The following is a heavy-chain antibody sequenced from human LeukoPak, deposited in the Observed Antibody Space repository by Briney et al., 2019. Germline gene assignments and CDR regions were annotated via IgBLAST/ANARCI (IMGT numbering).Heavy chain of an antibody. CDR3: TRAGSGSSYDS. Sequence: GGSLRLSCAASGFALRTYWMHWVRQSPGKGLVWVSLINSDGTSTIYADSVKGRFTISRDTAKNTLYLEMNRLRADDTAVYYCTRAGSGSSYDSWGQGTLVTVSS. D-gene: IGHD3-10*01. CDR2: INSDGTST. CDR1: GFALRTYW. V-gene: IGHV3-74*01. J-gene: IGHJ4*02.